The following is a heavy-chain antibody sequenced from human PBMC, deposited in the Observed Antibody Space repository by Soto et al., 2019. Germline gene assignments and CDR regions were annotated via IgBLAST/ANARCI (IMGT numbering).Heavy chain of an antibody. CDR1: GFTFSNYG. CDR2: ISYDGSHQ. Sequence: GGSLRLSCAASGFTFSNYGMHWFRQTPGKGPEWVAVISYDGSHQFYTDSVKGRFTISRDNSKNTPYLQMNSLKTEDTAMYYCAKDPKCCTIGSHFLDNWFDPWGQGTLVTVSS. V-gene: IGHV3-30*18. D-gene: IGHD2-8*01. J-gene: IGHJ5*02. CDR3: AKDPKCCTIGSHFLDNWFDP.